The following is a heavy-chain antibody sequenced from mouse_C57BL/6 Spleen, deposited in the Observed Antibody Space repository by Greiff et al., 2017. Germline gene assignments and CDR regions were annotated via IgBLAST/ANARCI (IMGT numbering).Heavy chain of an antibody. D-gene: IGHD1-1*01. CDR3: ARDPYYGSSYSWYFDV. J-gene: IGHJ1*03. V-gene: IGHV5-4*01. CDR2: ISDGGSYT. CDR1: GFTFSSYA. Sequence: EVKLVESGGGLVKPGGSLKLSCAASGFTFSSYAMSWVRQTPEKRLEWVATISDGGSYTYYPDNVKGRFTISRDNAKNNLYLQMSHLKSEDTAMYYCARDPYYGSSYSWYFDVWGTGTTVTVSS.